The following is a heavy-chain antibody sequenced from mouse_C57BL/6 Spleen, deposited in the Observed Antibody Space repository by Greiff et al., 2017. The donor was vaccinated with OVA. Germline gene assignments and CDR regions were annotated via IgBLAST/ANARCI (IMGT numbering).Heavy chain of an antibody. Sequence: VQRVESGPGLVQPSQSLSITCTVSGFSLTSYGVHWVRQSPGKGLEWLGVIWRGGSTDYNAAFMSRLSITKDNSKSQVFFKMNSLQADDTAIYYCAIAYDGYYGFAYWGQGTLVTVSA. V-gene: IGHV2-5*01. CDR1: GFSLTSYG. CDR3: AIAYDGYYGFAY. D-gene: IGHD2-3*01. CDR2: IWRGGST. J-gene: IGHJ3*01.